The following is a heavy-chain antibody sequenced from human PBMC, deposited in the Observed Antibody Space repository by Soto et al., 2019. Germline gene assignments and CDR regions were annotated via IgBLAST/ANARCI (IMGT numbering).Heavy chain of an antibody. CDR2: TYYRSKWYN. Sequence: SHSLSLTCAISGDSVSSNSAAWNWIRQSQSRGLEWLGRTYYRSKWYNDYAVSVKGRISINPDTSKNLFSLQLNSVTPEDTAVYYCARDRKRGFVMDVSGQGTSVTV. D-gene: IGHD3-10*01. J-gene: IGHJ6*02. V-gene: IGHV6-1*01. CDR3: ARDRKRGFVMDV. CDR1: GDSVSSNSAA.